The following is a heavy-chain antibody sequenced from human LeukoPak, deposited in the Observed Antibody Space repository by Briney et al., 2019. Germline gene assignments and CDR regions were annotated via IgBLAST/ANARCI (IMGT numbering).Heavy chain of an antibody. J-gene: IGHJ6*03. CDR1: GFTFSSYW. CDR2: IGQDGVKK. Sequence: GGSLRLSCAASGFTFSSYWMSWVRQAPGKGLEWVANIGQDGVKKNYVDSVKGRFTISRDNAKNSLYLQMNSLRAEDTAVYYCARDYNHYMDVWGKGTTVTVSS. CDR3: ARDYNHYMDV. V-gene: IGHV3-7*01.